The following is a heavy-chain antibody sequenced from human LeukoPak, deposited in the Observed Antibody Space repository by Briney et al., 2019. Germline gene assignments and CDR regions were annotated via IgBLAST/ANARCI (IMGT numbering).Heavy chain of an antibody. CDR2: NSGGT. D-gene: IGHD3-3*01. V-gene: IGHV1-2*02. Sequence: NSGGTIYAQKFQGSVTMTRHTSISTAYMELSRLRSDDTAVYYCARDPDITIFGVVKGGFDYWGQGTLVTVSS. J-gene: IGHJ4*02. CDR3: ARDPDITIFGVVKGGFDY.